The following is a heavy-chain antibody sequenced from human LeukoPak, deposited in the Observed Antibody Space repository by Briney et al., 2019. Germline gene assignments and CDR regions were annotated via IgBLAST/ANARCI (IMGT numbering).Heavy chain of an antibody. J-gene: IGHJ4*02. Sequence: GGSLRLSCAASGFTFDDYGMSRVRQAPGKGLEWVSGINWNGGSTGYADSVKGRFTISRDNAKNTLYLQMNSLRAEDTAVYYCAREVATILNDYWGQGTLVTVSS. CDR2: INWNGGST. D-gene: IGHD5-12*01. V-gene: IGHV3-20*04. CDR1: GFTFDDYG. CDR3: AREVATILNDY.